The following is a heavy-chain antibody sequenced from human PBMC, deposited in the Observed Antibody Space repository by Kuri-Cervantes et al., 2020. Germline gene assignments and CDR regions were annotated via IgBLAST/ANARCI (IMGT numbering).Heavy chain of an antibody. CDR3: VKNGGYYFDH. Sequence: ESLKISCTVSGGSISSGSYFWSWIRQPAGKGLEWIGEIHHSGNSNYNPSLRSRVTMSIDTSKNQFSLKLSSVTAADTAVYYCVKNGGYYFDHWGQGTLVTVSS. CDR1: GGSISSGSYF. V-gene: IGHV4-61*10. CDR2: IHHSGNS. D-gene: IGHD7-27*01. J-gene: IGHJ4*02.